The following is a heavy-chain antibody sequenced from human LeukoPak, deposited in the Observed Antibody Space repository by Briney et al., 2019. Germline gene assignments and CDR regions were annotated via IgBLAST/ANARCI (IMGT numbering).Heavy chain of an antibody. CDR1: GFTVSSNY. J-gene: IGHJ4*02. CDR3: ARAVSTRDSSGYYYYFDY. CDR2: IYSGGST. V-gene: IGHV3-53*01. D-gene: IGHD3-22*01. Sequence: GGSLRLSCAASGFTVSSNYMSWVRQAPGKGLEWVSVIYSGGSTYYADSVKGRFTISRDNPKNTLYLQMNSLRAEDTAVYYCARAVSTRDSSGYYYYFDYWGQGTLVTVSS.